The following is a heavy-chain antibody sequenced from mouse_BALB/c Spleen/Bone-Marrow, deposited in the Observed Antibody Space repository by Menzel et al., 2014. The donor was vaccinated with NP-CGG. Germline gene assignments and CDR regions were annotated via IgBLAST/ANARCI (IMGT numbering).Heavy chain of an antibody. D-gene: IGHD2-2*01. J-gene: IGHJ4*01. CDR2: IWAGGST. V-gene: IGHV2-9*02. CDR3: ARDRGYGYCYAMDY. CDR1: GFSLTSCG. Sequence: QVQLQQPGPGLVAPSQSLSITCTVSGFSLTSCGVHWVRQPPGKGLEWLGVIWAGGSTNYNSALMSRLSISKDNSKSQIFLKMNSLQTEDTAMYYCARDRGYGYCYAMDYWGQGTSVTVSS.